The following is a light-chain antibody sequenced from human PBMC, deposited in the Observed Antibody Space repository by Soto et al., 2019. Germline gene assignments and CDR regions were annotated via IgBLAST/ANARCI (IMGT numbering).Light chain of an antibody. Sequence: EIVLTQSPATLSLSLGERATLSCRASQSIGSYLAWYQHKLGQPPRLLIYDASNRATGIPARFSGSGSGTEFTLTISSLQSEDFAVYYCQQYNNWPPLTFGGGTKVEIK. V-gene: IGKV3-15*01. CDR3: QQYNNWPPLT. CDR1: QSIGSY. J-gene: IGKJ4*01. CDR2: DAS.